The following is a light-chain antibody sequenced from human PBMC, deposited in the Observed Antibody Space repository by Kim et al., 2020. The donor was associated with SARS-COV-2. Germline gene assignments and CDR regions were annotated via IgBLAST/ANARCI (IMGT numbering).Light chain of an antibody. CDR1: QSVYNN. CDR2: AAS. V-gene: IGKV3-15*01. CDR3: QQYHMWPLT. J-gene: IGKJ4*01. Sequence: VVMTQSPATVSVSPGERATLSCRASQSVYNNLAWYQQKPGQAPRLLIYAASTRATGVPARFSGSGSGTEFSITISSLQSEDIAVYFCQQYHMWPLTFGGGPKVDIK.